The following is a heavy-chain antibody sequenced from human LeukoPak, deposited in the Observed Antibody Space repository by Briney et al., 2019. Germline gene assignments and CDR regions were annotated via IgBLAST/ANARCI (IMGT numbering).Heavy chain of an antibody. CDR2: IWYDGSNK. CDR3: AKLYGVAVAADDAFDI. V-gene: IGHV3-33*06. CDR1: GFTFSSYG. J-gene: IGHJ3*02. D-gene: IGHD6-19*01. Sequence: SGRSLRLSCAASGFTFSSYGMHWVRQAPGKGLEWVAVIWYDGSNKYYADSVKGRFTISRDNSKNTLYLQMNSLRAEDKAVYYCAKLYGVAVAADDAFDIWGQGTMVTVSS.